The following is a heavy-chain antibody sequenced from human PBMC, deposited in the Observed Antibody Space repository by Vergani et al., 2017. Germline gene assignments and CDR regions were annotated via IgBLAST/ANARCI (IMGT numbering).Heavy chain of an antibody. CDR1: GGTFSSYA. CDR2: IIPIFGTA. V-gene: IGHV1-69*06. Sequence: QVQLVQSGAEVKKPGSSVKVSCKASGGTFSSYAISWVRQAPGQGLEWMGGIIPIFGTANYAQKLQGRVTMTTDTSTSTAYMELRSLRSDDTAVYYCARDLTDCSSTSCPWGYFDLWGRGTLVTVSS. J-gene: IGHJ2*01. D-gene: IGHD2-2*01. CDR3: ARDLTDCSSTSCPWGYFDL.